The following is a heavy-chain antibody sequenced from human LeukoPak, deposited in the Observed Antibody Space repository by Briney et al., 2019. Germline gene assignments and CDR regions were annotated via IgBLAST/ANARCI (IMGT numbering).Heavy chain of an antibody. CDR1: GGSISSYY. CDR2: IYYSGST. Sequence: AESLSLTCTVSGGSISSYYWSWIRQPPGKGLEWIGYIYYSGSTNYNPSLKSRGTISVDTSKNQFSLKLSSVTAADTAVYYCARVSSVAGTWVYFDYWGQGTLVTVSS. CDR3: ARVSSVAGTWVYFDY. V-gene: IGHV4-59*01. J-gene: IGHJ4*02. D-gene: IGHD6-19*01.